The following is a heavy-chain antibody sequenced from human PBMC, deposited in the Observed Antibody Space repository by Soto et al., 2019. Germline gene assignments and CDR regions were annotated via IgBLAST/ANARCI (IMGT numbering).Heavy chain of an antibody. V-gene: IGHV3-9*01. CDR3: AKDIVPIYGSGSYYTTLDY. CDR2: ISWNSGSI. D-gene: IGHD3-10*01. Sequence: GGSLRLSCAASGFTFDDYAMHWVRQAPGKGLEWVSGISWNSGSIGYADSVKGRFTISRDNAKNSLYLQMNSLRAEDTALYYCAKDIVPIYGSGSYYTTLDYWGQGTLVTVSS. J-gene: IGHJ4*02. CDR1: GFTFDDYA.